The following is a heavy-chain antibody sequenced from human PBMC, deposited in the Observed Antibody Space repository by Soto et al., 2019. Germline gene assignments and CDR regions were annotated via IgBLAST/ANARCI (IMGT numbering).Heavy chain of an antibody. J-gene: IGHJ4*02. CDR2: ISSDGANE. V-gene: IGHV3-30-3*01. Sequence: QVPLVESGGGVVQPGGSLRLSCVASGFSFRTSGMHWVRQAPGKGLEWVAGISSDGANEHYADSVNGRFTVSRDNSKNTVYLQMNSLRPEDTAVFYCTRGATPYFDYWGQGTLVTVSS. CDR1: GFSFRTSG. CDR3: TRGATPYFDY.